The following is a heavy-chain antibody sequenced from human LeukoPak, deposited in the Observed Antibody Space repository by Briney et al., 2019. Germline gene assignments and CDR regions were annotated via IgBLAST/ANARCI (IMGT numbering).Heavy chain of an antibody. CDR3: ARDRDLYFDY. Sequence: GGSLRLSCAASGFTFSNYWMNWVRQAPGKGLEWVSSISSSSSYIYYADSVKGRFTISRDNAKNSLYLQMNSLRAEDTAVYYCARDRDLYFDYWGQGTLVTVSS. CDR2: ISSSSSYI. J-gene: IGHJ4*02. CDR1: GFTFSNYW. V-gene: IGHV3-21*01. D-gene: IGHD3-10*01.